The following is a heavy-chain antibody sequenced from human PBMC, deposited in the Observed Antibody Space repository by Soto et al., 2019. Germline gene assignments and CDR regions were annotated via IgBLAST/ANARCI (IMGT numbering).Heavy chain of an antibody. CDR2: ISAYNGNT. D-gene: IGHD4-17*01. Sequence: GASVKVSCKASGYTFTSYGISWVRQAPGQGLEWMGWISAYNGNTNYAQKLQGRVTMTTDTSTSTAYMELRSLRSDDTAVYYCARVGQNLKHGDYVNWFDPWGQGTLVTVSS. CDR3: ARVGQNLKHGDYVNWFDP. CDR1: GYTFTSYG. J-gene: IGHJ5*02. V-gene: IGHV1-18*01.